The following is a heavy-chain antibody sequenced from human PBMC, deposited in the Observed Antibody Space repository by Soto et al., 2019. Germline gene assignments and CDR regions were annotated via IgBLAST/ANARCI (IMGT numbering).Heavy chain of an antibody. CDR2: INPNSGGT. CDR3: ARDTGYCSGGSCFWSFDP. Sequence: ASVKVSCKASGYTFTGYYMHWVRQAPGQGLEWMGWINPNSGGTNYAQKFQGWVTMTRDTSISTAYMELSRLRSDDTAVYYCARDTGYCSGGSCFWSFDPWGQGTLVTAPQ. V-gene: IGHV1-2*04. D-gene: IGHD2-15*01. CDR1: GYTFTGYY. J-gene: IGHJ5*02.